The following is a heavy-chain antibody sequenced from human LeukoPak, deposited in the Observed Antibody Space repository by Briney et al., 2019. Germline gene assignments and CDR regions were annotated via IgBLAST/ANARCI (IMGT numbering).Heavy chain of an antibody. CDR1: GFTFSSYS. J-gene: IGHJ3*02. CDR3: ARALGWKAFDI. D-gene: IGHD1-1*01. V-gene: IGHV3-7*01. CDR2: IKEDGSEK. Sequence: GGSLRLSCAASGFTFSSYSMNWVRQAPGKGLEWVANIKEDGSEKNYVDSVKGRFTISRDNAKNSLYLQMNSLRAEDTAVYYCARALGWKAFDIWGRGTLVTVS.